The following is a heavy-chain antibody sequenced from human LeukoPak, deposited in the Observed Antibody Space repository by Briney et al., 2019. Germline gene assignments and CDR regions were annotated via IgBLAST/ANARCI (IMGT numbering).Heavy chain of an antibody. CDR3: ARGEATGGYFDY. Sequence: PGGSLRLSCAASGFIFSSYWMSWVRQAPGKGLEWVANIKQDGSEKYYVDSVKGRFTISRDNAKNSLYLQMNSLRAEDTAVYYCARGEATGGYFDYWGQGTLVTVSS. J-gene: IGHJ4*02. V-gene: IGHV3-7*01. CDR2: IKQDGSEK. D-gene: IGHD1-26*01. CDR1: GFIFSSYW.